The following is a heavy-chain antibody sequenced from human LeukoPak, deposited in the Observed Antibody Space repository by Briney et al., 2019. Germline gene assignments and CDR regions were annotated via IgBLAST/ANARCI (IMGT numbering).Heavy chain of an antibody. Sequence: PGGSLRLSCAASGFTFSDYWMHWVRHVPGKRLVWVSRIKGDGSETNYADSVKGRFTISRHNSKNTLYLQMNSLRAEDTAVYYCAWAAASGDYWGQGTLVTVSS. CDR1: GFTFSDYW. D-gene: IGHD2-2*01. CDR3: AWAAASGDY. V-gene: IGHV3-74*01. J-gene: IGHJ4*02. CDR2: IKGDGSET.